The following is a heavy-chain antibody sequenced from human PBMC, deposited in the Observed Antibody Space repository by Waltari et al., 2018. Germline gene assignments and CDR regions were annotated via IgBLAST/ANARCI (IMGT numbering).Heavy chain of an antibody. CDR3: TRDPWLCDY. Sequence: EVQLAESGGGLVEPGRSLRLSCTTSGFPFRDYAMSWLRQAPGKGLEWVGFIRNEADDETTEYVTSVKGRFTISRDNSKRTTYLQMNSLKTEDTAVYYCTRDPWLCDYWGQGTLVTVSS. CDR2: IRNEADDETT. CDR1: GFPFRDYA. V-gene: IGHV3-49*03. J-gene: IGHJ4*02. D-gene: IGHD5-12*01.